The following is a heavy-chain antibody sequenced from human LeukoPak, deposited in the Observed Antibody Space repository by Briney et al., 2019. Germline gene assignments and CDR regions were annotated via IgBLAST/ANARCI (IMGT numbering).Heavy chain of an antibody. CDR1: GFTFSSYW. Sequence: PGGSLRLSCAASGFTFSSYWMSWVRQAPGKGLEWVANIKQDGSEKYYVDSVKGRFTISRDNDKNSLYLQMNSLRAEDTAVYYCARDNGPSEYDFWSGYYLTTFNYYYYYGMDVWGQGTTVTVSS. CDR2: IKQDGSEK. V-gene: IGHV3-7*01. D-gene: IGHD3-3*01. CDR3: ARDNGPSEYDFWSGYYLTTFNYYYYYGMDV. J-gene: IGHJ6*02.